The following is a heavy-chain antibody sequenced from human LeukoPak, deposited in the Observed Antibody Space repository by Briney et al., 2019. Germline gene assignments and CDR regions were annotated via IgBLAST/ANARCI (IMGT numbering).Heavy chain of an antibody. CDR3: ARECRLYGSGSYYYYYGMDV. Sequence: GASVKVSCKASGYTFTGYYMHWVRQAPGQGLDWMGWINPNRGGTNYAQKFQGRVTMTRDTSISTAYMELSRLRSDDTAVYYCARECRLYGSGSYYYYYGMDVWGQGTTVTVSS. CDR2: INPNRGGT. V-gene: IGHV1-2*02. D-gene: IGHD3-10*01. J-gene: IGHJ6*02. CDR1: GYTFTGYY.